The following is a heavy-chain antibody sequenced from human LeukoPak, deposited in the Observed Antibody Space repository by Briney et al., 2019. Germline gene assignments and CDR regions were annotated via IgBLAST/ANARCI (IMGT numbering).Heavy chain of an antibody. V-gene: IGHV3-30*02. D-gene: IGHD2-2*01. CDR3: ARDVGGGCSSTSCAD. Sequence: PGGSLRLSCAASGFTFSSYGMHWVRQAPGKGLEWVAFIRYDGSNKYYADSVKGRFTISRDNSKNTLYLQMNSLRAEDTAVYYCARDVGGGCSSTSCADWGQGTLVTVSS. CDR1: GFTFSSYG. J-gene: IGHJ4*02. CDR2: IRYDGSNK.